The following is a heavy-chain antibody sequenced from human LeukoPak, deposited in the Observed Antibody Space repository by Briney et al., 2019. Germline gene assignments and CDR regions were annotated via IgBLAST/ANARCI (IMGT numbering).Heavy chain of an antibody. CDR3: AGGSGWLVDS. J-gene: IGHJ4*02. CDR1: GFTFSAYY. Sequence: GGSLRLSCAASGFTFSAYYMTWFRQAPGKGLEWVANIKQEGSERFYVDSVQGRFAISRDNAKNSLYLQMNSLRVEDTAVYFCAGGSGWLVDSWGQGTLVTVSS. CDR2: IKQEGSER. D-gene: IGHD6-19*01. V-gene: IGHV3-7*01.